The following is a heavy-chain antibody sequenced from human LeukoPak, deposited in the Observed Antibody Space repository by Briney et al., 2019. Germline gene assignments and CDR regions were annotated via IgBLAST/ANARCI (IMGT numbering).Heavy chain of an antibody. Sequence: PSQTLSLTCTVSGGSISSGSYYWSWIRQPAGKGLEWIGRIYTSGRTTYNPSLKSRVNISVDTSKNPFSLKLSSVTAAATAVYYCARERAAIFGVVIIAYGMDVWGQGTTVTVSS. CDR1: GGSISSGSYY. V-gene: IGHV4-61*02. CDR2: IYTSGRT. CDR3: ARERAAIFGVVIIAYGMDV. J-gene: IGHJ6*02. D-gene: IGHD3-3*01.